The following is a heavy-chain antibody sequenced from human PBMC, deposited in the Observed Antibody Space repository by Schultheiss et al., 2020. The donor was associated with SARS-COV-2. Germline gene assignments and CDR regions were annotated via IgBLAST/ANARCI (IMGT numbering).Heavy chain of an antibody. CDR3: ARGYCSGGSCYTRRYFDL. Sequence: SETLSLTCTVSGGSISSSNWWSWVRQPPGKGLEWIGYIYYSGSTNYNPSLKSRVTISVDTSKNQFSLKLSSVTAADTAVYYCARGYCSGGSCYTRRYFDLWGRGTLVTVSS. D-gene: IGHD2-15*01. J-gene: IGHJ2*01. CDR1: GGSISSSNW. CDR2: IYYSGST. V-gene: IGHV4-4*02.